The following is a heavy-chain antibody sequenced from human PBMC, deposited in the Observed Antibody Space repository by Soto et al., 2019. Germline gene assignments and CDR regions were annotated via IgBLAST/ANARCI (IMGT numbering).Heavy chain of an antibody. CDR1: GGSISSYY. D-gene: IGHD6-13*01. V-gene: IGHV4-59*12. Sequence: SETLSLTCTVSGGSISSYYWSWIRQPPGKGLEWIGYIYYSGSTNYNPSLKSRVTISVDTSKNQFSLKLSSVTAADTAVYYCARPIAAAGTPNYYYYGMDVWGQGTTVTVSS. CDR3: ARPIAAAGTPNYYYYGMDV. J-gene: IGHJ6*02. CDR2: IYYSGST.